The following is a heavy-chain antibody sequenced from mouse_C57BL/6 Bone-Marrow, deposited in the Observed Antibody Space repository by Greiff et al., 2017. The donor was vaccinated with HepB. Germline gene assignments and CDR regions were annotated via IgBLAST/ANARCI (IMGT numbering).Heavy chain of an antibody. CDR3: ARGRGYSNYGFLYTMDY. Sequence: VQLQESDAELVKPGASVKISCKVSGYTFTDHTIHWMKQRPEQGLEWIGYIYPRDGSTKYNEKFKGKATLTADKSSSTAYMQLNSLTSEDSAVYFCARGRGYSNYGFLYTMDYWGQGTSVTVSS. CDR1: GYTFTDHT. V-gene: IGHV1-78*01. J-gene: IGHJ4*01. D-gene: IGHD2-5*01. CDR2: IYPRDGST.